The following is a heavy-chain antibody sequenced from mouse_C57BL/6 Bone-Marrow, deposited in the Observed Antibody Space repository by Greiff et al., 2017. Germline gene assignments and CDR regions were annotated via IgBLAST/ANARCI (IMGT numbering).Heavy chain of an antibody. Sequence: QVQLQQPGAELVKPGASVKLSCKASGYTFTSYWMQWVKQRPGQGLEWIGEIDPSDSYPNYNQKFKGKATLTVDTSSSTAYMQLSSLTSEDSAVYYCARPYSNLVGYAMDYWGQGTSVTVSS. D-gene: IGHD2-5*01. CDR2: IDPSDSYP. J-gene: IGHJ4*01. CDR1: GYTFTSYW. V-gene: IGHV1-50*01. CDR3: ARPYSNLVGYAMDY.